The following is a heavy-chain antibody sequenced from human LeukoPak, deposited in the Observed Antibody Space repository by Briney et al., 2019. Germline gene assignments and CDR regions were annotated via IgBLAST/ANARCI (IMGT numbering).Heavy chain of an antibody. J-gene: IGHJ3*02. CDR2: IYYSGST. CDR3: ARRALIGGTGAFDI. D-gene: IGHD7-27*01. V-gene: IGHV4-39*01. Sequence: WIRQPPGKGLEWIGSIYYSGSTYYNPSLKSRVTISVDTSKNQFSLKLSSVTAADTAVYYCARRALIGGTGAFDIWGQGTMVTVSS.